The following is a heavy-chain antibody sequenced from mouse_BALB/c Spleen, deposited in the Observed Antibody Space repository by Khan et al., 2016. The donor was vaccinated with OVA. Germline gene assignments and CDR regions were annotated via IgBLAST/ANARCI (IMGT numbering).Heavy chain of an antibody. Sequence: QVQLKQSGAELAKPGASVKMSCKASGYTFTTSWMHWVKQRPGQGLEWIGYINPTTGYTNYNARFKDKATLSADKSSSTAYMQLSSLTSEDSAVFDCTRDRIDEWGQGTTLTVSS. J-gene: IGHJ2*01. CDR3: TRDRIDE. V-gene: IGHV1-7*01. CDR2: INPTTGYT. CDR1: GYTFTTSW.